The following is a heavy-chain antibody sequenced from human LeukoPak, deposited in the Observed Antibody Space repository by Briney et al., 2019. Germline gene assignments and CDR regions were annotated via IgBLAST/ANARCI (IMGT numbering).Heavy chain of an antibody. D-gene: IGHD3-10*01. Sequence: SETLSLTCTASGGSISSSNYYWGWIRQPPGKGLEWIGSIYYSGSTYYNPSLRSRVTISVDTSKNQFSLKLSSVTAADTAVYYCARSGKYGSGSVDRKFDYWGQGTLVTVSS. V-gene: IGHV4-39*01. CDR1: GGSISSSNYY. J-gene: IGHJ4*02. CDR3: ARSGKYGSGSVDRKFDY. CDR2: IYYSGST.